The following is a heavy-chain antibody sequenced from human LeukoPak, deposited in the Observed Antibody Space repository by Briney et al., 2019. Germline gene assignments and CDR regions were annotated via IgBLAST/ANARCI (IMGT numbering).Heavy chain of an antibody. J-gene: IGHJ4*02. V-gene: IGHV3-23*01. CDR1: GFTFSSYG. CDR3: ARATGIAAAGSIDY. Sequence: GGTLRLSCAASGFTFSSYGMSWVRQAPGKGLEWVSAISGSGGSTYYADSVKGRFTISRDNSKNTLYLQMGSLRAEDMAVYYCARATGIAAAGSIDYWGQGTLVTVSS. D-gene: IGHD6-13*01. CDR2: ISGSGGST.